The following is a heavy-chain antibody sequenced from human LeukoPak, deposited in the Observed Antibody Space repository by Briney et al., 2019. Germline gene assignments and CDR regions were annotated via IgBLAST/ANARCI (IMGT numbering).Heavy chain of an antibody. CDR2: MNPNSGDT. CDR1: GYTFTSYE. CDR3: ARAGIFNAFDI. Sequence: ASVKVSCKTSGYTFTSYEVNWVRQVTGQGPEWMGWMNPNSGDTGFAHKFQGRVTMTRDTSINTAYMELSSLTFEDTAVYYCARAGIFNAFDIWGQGTMVTVSP. J-gene: IGHJ3*02. D-gene: IGHD1-14*01. V-gene: IGHV1-8*01.